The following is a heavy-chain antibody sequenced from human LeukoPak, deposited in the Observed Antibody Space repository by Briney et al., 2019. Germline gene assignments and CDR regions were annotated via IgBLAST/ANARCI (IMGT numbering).Heavy chain of an antibody. CDR1: GYIFTDYY. V-gene: IGHV1/OR15-1*04. D-gene: IGHD1-26*01. J-gene: IGHJ4*02. CDR2: INPNSGGT. CDR3: AKGRLSGSYNRFDY. Sequence: ASVKVSCKASGYIFTDYYMHWVRQAPGQELGWMGRINPNSGGTNYAQKFQGRVTMTRDTSISTVYMELSSLRSDDTAVYYCAKGRLSGSYNRFDYWGLGTLVTVSS.